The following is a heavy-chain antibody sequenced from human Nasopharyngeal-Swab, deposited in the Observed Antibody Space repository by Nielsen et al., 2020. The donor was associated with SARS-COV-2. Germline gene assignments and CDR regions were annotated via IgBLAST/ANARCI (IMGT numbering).Heavy chain of an antibody. D-gene: IGHD3-22*01. CDR1: GGTFSSYA. V-gene: IGHV1-46*01. CDR3: AREEVIVVVINTQHYGMDV. Sequence: ASVKVSCKASGGTFSSYAISWVRQAPGQGLEWMGIINPSGGSTSYAQKFQGRVTMTRDTSTSTVYMELSSLRSEDTAVYYCAREEVIVVVINTQHYGMDVWGQGTTVTVSS. CDR2: INPSGGST. J-gene: IGHJ6*02.